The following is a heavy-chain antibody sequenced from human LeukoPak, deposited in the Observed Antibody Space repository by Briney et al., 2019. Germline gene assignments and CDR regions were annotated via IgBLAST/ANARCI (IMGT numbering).Heavy chain of an antibody. Sequence: PGGSLSLSWAASGFTFSNYWMHWLRQAPGKGLVWVSRINSDGINTSYAYFVNGRFTISRDNAKNTLNLQMNSLRAEDTAVYYCARDLGQYYDTSDNWFDPWGQGTLVTVSS. V-gene: IGHV3-74*01. D-gene: IGHD3-22*01. CDR3: ARDLGQYYDTSDNWFDP. CDR2: INSDGINT. J-gene: IGHJ5*02. CDR1: GFTFSNYW.